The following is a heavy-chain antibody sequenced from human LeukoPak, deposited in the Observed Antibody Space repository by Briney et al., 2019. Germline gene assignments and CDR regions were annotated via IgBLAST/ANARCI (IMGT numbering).Heavy chain of an antibody. CDR2: IGIYNGKT. V-gene: IGHV1-18*01. CDR1: GYTFTSNG. D-gene: IGHD1-26*01. J-gene: IGHJ4*02. Sequence: ASVKVSCKASGYTFTSNGISWVRQAPGQGLEWMGWIGIYNGKTNYAQKFQGRVTVTTDTSTSTVYMELRSLRSDDTAMSYCARVGTTGRYYVDYWGQGTLVTVSS. CDR3: ARVGTTGRYYVDY.